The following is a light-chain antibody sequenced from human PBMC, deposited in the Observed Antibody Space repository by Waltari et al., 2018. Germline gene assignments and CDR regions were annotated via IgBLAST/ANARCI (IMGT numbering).Light chain of an antibody. J-gene: IGKJ1*01. Sequence: EIVMTQSPATLSVSPGERATLSCRARQSVSSNLAWYQQKPGQPPRLLIYAASTRATGIPARFSGSGSGTEFTLTISSMQSEDFAVYFCQQYDNWPKTFGQGTKVEIK. CDR1: QSVSSN. CDR2: AAS. CDR3: QQYDNWPKT. V-gene: IGKV3-15*01.